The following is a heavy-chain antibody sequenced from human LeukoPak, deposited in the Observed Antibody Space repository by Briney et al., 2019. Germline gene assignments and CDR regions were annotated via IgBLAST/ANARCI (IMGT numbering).Heavy chain of an antibody. V-gene: IGHV3-33*01. CDR2: IGFDGREK. Sequence: PGRSLRLSCAASGFTFSSFGMHWVCQAPGKGLEWLAVIGFDGREKYHIDSVKGRFTISRDDSMNTLHLQMDSLRAEDTDVYFCVRDRHGYYFDSSDYYPLGYWGQGTLVTVSS. CDR3: VRDRHGYYFDSSDYYPLGY. D-gene: IGHD3-22*01. CDR1: GFTFSSFG. J-gene: IGHJ4*02.